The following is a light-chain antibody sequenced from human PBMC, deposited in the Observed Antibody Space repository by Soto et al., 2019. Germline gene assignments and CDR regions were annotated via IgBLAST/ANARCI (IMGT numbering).Light chain of an antibody. V-gene: IGKV3-20*01. J-gene: IGKJ4*01. Sequence: EIVMTQSPATLSVSPGERATLSCRASQSVNSRYLAWYQQKAGQAPRLLIYGASSRATGIPDRFSGSGSGTDFTLTISRLEPEDFAVYYCQQYDDSLLTFGGGTKVDI. CDR2: GAS. CDR1: QSVNSRY. CDR3: QQYDDSLLT.